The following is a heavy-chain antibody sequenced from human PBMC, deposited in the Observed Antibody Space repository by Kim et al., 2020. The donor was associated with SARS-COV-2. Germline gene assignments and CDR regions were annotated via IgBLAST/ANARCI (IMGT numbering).Heavy chain of an antibody. J-gene: IGHJ4*02. D-gene: IGHD3-22*01. CDR3: AKGSSYYYDSSGYYGFDY. Sequence: KGRFTISRDNSKNTLYLQMNSLRAEDTAVYYCAKGSSYYYDSSGYYGFDYWGQGTLVTVSS. V-gene: IGHV3-30*02.